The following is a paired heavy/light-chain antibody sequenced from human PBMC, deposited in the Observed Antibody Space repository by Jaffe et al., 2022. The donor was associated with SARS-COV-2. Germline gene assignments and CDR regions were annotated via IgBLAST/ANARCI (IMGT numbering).Heavy chain of an antibody. CDR1: GDSLRNSNYH. Sequence: QLQLQESGPGLVKPSETLSLICSVSGDSLRNSNYHWDWIRQPPGEGLEWIGSIYYTGSVFYNPSLKSRVTISVDTSKNQFSLNLSSVTAADTAVYFCARRNRSSSGWYFDLWGRGTLVTVSS. J-gene: IGHJ2*01. V-gene: IGHV4-39*01. CDR2: IYYTGSV. D-gene: IGHD3-10*01. CDR3: ARRNRSSSGWYFDL.
Light chain of an antibody. Sequence: EIVMTQSPATLSVSPGERATLSCRASQSVNTNLAWYQQKPGQAPRLLIHGASTRATGIPARFSGSGSGTEFTLTISSLQSEDFAVYYCQQYNNWPPLTFGGGTEVEIK. CDR1: QSVNTN. V-gene: IGKV3-15*01. J-gene: IGKJ4*01. CDR3: QQYNNWPPLT. CDR2: GAS.